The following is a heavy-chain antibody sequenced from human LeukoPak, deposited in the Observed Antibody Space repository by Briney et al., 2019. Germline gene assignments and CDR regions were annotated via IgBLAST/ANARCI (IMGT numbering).Heavy chain of an antibody. CDR1: GGTFSSYA. CDR3: ARACPRCLGLGDY. J-gene: IGHJ4*02. V-gene: IGHV1-69*05. Sequence: SVKVSCKASGGTFSSYAISWVRQAPGQGLEWMGRIIPIFGTANYAQKFQGRVTITTDESTSTAYMELSSLRSEDTAVYYCARACPRCLGLGDYWGQGTLVTVSS. D-gene: IGHD1-26*01. CDR2: IIPIFGTA.